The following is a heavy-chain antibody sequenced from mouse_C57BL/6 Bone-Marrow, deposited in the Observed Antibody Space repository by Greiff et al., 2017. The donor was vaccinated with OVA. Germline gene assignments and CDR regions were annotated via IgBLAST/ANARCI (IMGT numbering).Heavy chain of an antibody. V-gene: IGHV3-6*01. CDR1: GYSITSGYY. D-gene: IGHD2-4*01. J-gene: IGHJ3*01. Sequence: EVQRVESGPGLVKPSQSLSLTCSVTGYSITSGYYWNWIRQFPGNKLEWMGYISYDGSNNYNPSLKNRISITRDTSKNQFFLKLNSVTTEDTATYYCARVNDYVWFAYWGQGTLVTVSA. CDR3: ARVNDYVWFAY. CDR2: ISYDGSN.